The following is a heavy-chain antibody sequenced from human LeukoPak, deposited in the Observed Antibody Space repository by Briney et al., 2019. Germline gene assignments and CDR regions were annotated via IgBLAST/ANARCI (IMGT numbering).Heavy chain of an antibody. CDR3: ARERIYYYDSSGPPLDY. D-gene: IGHD3-22*01. Sequence: ASVKVSCKASGYTFTSYGISWVRQAPGQGLEWKGWISAYNGNTNYAQKLQGRVTMTTDTSTSTAYMELRSLRSDDTAVYYCARERIYYYDSSGPPLDYWGQGTLVTVSS. V-gene: IGHV1-18*01. CDR1: GYTFTSYG. CDR2: ISAYNGNT. J-gene: IGHJ4*02.